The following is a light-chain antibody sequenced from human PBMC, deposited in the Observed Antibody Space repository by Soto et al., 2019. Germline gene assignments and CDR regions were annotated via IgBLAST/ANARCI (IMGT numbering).Light chain of an antibody. CDR2: DAS. J-gene: IGKJ4*01. CDR3: QQYGSTPLT. CDR1: QSVRNNY. Sequence: EIVWTQSPDTLSLSPGERATLSCRASQSVRNNYLAWYQQKPGQAPRFLIYDASSRATGIPDRFSGSGSGTDFTLTINRLEPEDFAVYYCQQYGSTPLTFGGGTKVDIE. V-gene: IGKV3-20*01.